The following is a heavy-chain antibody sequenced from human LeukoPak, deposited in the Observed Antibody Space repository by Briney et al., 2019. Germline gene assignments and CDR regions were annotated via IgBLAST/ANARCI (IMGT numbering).Heavy chain of an antibody. CDR2: INPNSGGT. J-gene: IGHJ4*02. V-gene: IGHV1-2*02. D-gene: IGHD5-24*01. CDR1: GYTFTGYY. CDR3: ERAEMATIDLDY. Sequence: ASVKVSCKASGYTFTGYYMHWVRQAPGQGLEWMGWINPNSGGTNYAQKFQGRVTMTRDTSISTAYMELSRLRSDDTAVYYCERAEMATIDLDYWGQGTLVTVSS.